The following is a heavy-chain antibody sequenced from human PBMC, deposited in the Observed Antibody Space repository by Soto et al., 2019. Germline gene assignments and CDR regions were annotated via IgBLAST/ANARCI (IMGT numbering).Heavy chain of an antibody. V-gene: IGHV1-46*01. CDR3: ARMPVEYSSSSEVDY. Sequence: QVQLVQSGAEVKKPGASVKVSCKASGYTFTSFYMHWVRQAPGQGLEWVGIINPSGGSTNYAQKFQGRVTMTRDTSTSTVYMELSSLTSEDTAVYYCARMPVEYSSSSEVDYWGQVTLVTVSS. J-gene: IGHJ4*02. CDR1: GYTFTSFY. D-gene: IGHD6-6*01. CDR2: INPSGGST.